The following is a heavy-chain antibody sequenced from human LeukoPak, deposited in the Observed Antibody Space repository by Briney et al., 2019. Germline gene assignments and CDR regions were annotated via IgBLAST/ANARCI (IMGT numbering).Heavy chain of an antibody. CDR1: GYTFTGYY. CDR3: AVPDYYGSGSYYSTDY. D-gene: IGHD3-10*01. V-gene: IGHV1-2*02. Sequence: ASVKVSCKASGYTFTGYYMHWVRQAPGQGLEWMGWINPNSGGTNYAQKFQGRVTMTRDTSISTAYMELSRLTSDDTAVYYCAVPDYYGSGSYYSTDYWGQGTLVTVSS. CDR2: INPNSGGT. J-gene: IGHJ4*02.